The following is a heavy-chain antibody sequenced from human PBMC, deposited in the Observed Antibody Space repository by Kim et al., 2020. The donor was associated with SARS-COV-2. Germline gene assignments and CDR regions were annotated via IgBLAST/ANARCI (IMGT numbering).Heavy chain of an antibody. Sequence: SETLSLTCAVYGGSFSGYHWIWIRQPPGKGLEWIGEINHSGSIIHTPSLKSRFSISIDTSKNQFSLKLTSVTAADMAFYYFARGRAGVVPSPILGLGPQYDSVIRDVWGHGTAVTVSS. D-gene: IGHD2-2*02. CDR3: ARGRAGVVPSPILGLGPQYDSVIRDV. J-gene: IGHJ6*02. CDR1: GGSFSGYH. V-gene: IGHV4-34*01. CDR2: INHSGSI.